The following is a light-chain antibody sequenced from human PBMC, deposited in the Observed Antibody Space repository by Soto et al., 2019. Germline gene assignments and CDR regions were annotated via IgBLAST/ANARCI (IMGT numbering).Light chain of an antibody. CDR3: QLYGGSPPRGT. Sequence: EVVLTQSPGTLYLSPGARATLSRRASQSVNDNHLAWYQQKGGQAPRLLIYGASTRATGVPERFSGSGFGTAYSRIINRLEPEDFALYYCQLYGGSPPRGTFGPGTIGEI. CDR1: QSVNDNH. J-gene: IGKJ3*01. V-gene: IGKV3-20*01. CDR2: GAS.